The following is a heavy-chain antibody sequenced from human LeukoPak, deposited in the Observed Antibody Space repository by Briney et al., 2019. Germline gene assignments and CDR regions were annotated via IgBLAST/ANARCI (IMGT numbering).Heavy chain of an antibody. J-gene: IGHJ4*02. D-gene: IGHD2-21*02. V-gene: IGHV4-39*07. CDR1: GGSISSSSYY. Sequence: SETLSLTCTVSGGSISSSSYYWGWIRQPPGKGLEWIGSIYYSGSTNYNPSLKSRVTISVDTSKNQFSLKLSSVTAADTAVYYCARGARWGPVDYWGQGTLVTVSS. CDR2: IYYSGST. CDR3: ARGARWGPVDY.